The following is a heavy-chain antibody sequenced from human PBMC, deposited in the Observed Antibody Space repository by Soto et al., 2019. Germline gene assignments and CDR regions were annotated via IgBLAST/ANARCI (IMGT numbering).Heavy chain of an antibody. J-gene: IGHJ4*02. D-gene: IGHD3-3*01. V-gene: IGHV3-21*01. CDR2: ISNSSTYI. CDR3: ATRSNDFWSGYD. Sequence: EVQLVESGGGLVMPGGSLRLSCVASGFTFSTYIMNWVRQAPGKGLEWVSSISNSSTYIYYADSVKVRFTISRDNAKNSLYLQMNSLRAEDTALYYCATRSNDFWSGYDWGQGTLVTVSS. CDR1: GFTFSTYI.